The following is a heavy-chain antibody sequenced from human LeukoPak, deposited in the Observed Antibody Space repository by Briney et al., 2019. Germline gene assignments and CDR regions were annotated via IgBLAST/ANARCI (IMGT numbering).Heavy chain of an antibody. CDR2: ISGSGGST. V-gene: IGHV3-23*01. CDR1: GFTFSSYA. Sequence: PGGSLRLSCAASGFTFSSYAMSWVRQAPGKGLEWVSAISGSGGSTYYADSVKGRFTISRDNSKNTLYLQMNSLRAEDTAVYYCAKDYTYNWNVPNWFDLWGQGTLVTVSS. J-gene: IGHJ5*02. D-gene: IGHD1-1*01. CDR3: AKDYTYNWNVPNWFDL.